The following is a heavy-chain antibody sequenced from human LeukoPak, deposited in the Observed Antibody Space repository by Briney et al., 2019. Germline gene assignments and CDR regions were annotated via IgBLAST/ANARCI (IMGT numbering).Heavy chain of an antibody. D-gene: IGHD6-13*01. V-gene: IGHV3-21*01. Sequence: GGSLRLSCAASGFTFSSYSMNWVRQAPGKGLEWVSSISSSSSYIYYADSVKGRFTISRDNAKNSLYLQMNSLRAEDTAVYYCARNIAAAGYGVDVWGQGTTVTVSS. J-gene: IGHJ6*02. CDR2: ISSSSSYI. CDR3: ARNIAAAGYGVDV. CDR1: GFTFSSYS.